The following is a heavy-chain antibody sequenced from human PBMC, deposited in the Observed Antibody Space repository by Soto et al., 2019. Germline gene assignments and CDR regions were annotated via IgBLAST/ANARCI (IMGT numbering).Heavy chain of an antibody. CDR1: GFTFSSYA. CDR3: AKDKGCSTTICHWNAFDI. Sequence: EVQLLESGGGLVQPGGSLRLSCAASGFTFSSYALSWVRQAPGKGLEWVSAISSSGAGTYYADSVKGRFTISRDNSKNTLFLQMNSLRAEDTAVYYCAKDKGCSTTICHWNAFDIWGQGTMVTVSS. J-gene: IGHJ3*02. V-gene: IGHV3-23*01. D-gene: IGHD2-2*01. CDR2: ISSSGAGT.